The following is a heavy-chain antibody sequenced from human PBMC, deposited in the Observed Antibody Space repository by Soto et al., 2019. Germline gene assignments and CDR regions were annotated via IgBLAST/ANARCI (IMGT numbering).Heavy chain of an antibody. D-gene: IGHD1-26*01. CDR2: ISAYNGNA. J-gene: IGHJ4*02. CDR3: ARAPGELLQFDY. V-gene: IGHV1-18*01. CDR1: GYTFTSYG. Sequence: GASVKVSCKASGYTFTSYGISWVRQAPGQGLEWMGWISAYNGNANYAQKLQGRVTMTTDTSTSTAYMELRSLRSDDTAVYVCARAPGELLQFDYWGKGSLVTVSS.